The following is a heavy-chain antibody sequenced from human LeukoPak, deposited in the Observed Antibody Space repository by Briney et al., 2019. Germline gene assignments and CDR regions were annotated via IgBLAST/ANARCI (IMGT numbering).Heavy chain of an antibody. CDR3: ARGVFGAYGYDY. J-gene: IGHJ4*02. CDR2: IYIDGSRT. V-gene: IGHV3-74*01. Sequence: GGSLRLSCAASGFTLSSYWVHWVRQAPGKGLVWVSRIYIDGSRTNYADSVKGRFTISRDNAKNTLYLQMNSLRAEDTAVYYCARGVFGAYGYDYWGQGTLVTVSS. D-gene: IGHD4-17*01. CDR1: GFTLSSYW.